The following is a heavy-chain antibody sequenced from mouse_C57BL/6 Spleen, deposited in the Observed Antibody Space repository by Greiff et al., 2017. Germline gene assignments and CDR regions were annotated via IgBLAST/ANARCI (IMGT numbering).Heavy chain of an antibody. V-gene: IGHV1-19*01. Sequence: VQLKQSVPVLVKPGASVKMSCKASGYTFTDYSMYWVKQSHGKSLEWIGVINPYNGGTSYNQKFKGKATLTVDKSSSTAYLELNSRTSEDSAVYYCARSGITTGPQFDVWGTGTTVTVSS. CDR1: GYTFTDYS. CDR2: INPYNGGT. D-gene: IGHD1-1*01. CDR3: ARSGITTGPQFDV. J-gene: IGHJ1*03.